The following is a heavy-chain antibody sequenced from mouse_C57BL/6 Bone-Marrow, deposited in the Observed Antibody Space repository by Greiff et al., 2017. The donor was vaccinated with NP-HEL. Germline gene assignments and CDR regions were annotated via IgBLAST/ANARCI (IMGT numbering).Heavy chain of an antibody. V-gene: IGHV1-85*01. CDR2: IYPRDGST. CDR1: GYTFTRYD. D-gene: IGHD1-1*01. Sequence: VQLQQSGPELVKPGASVKLSCKASGYTFTRYDINWVKQRPGQGLEWIGWIYPRDGSTKYNEKFKGTATLTVDTSSSTAYMELHSLTSEDSAVYFCARGGVYDYGSPWYFGVWGTGTTVTVSS. CDR3: ARGGVYDYGSPWYFGV. J-gene: IGHJ1*03.